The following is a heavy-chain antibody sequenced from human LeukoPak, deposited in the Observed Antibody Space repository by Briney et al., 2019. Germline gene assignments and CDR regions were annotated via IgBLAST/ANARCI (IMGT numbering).Heavy chain of an antibody. D-gene: IGHD3-10*01. CDR3: ARDAPLVLLWFGEVLDY. CDR2: ISAYNGNT. CDR1: GYTFTSYG. J-gene: IGHJ4*02. V-gene: IGHV1-18*01. Sequence: ASVKVSCKASGYTFTSYGISWVRQAPGQGLEWMGWISAYNGNTNYAQKLQGRVTMTTDTSTSTAYMELRSLRSDDTAVYYCARDAPLVLLWFGEVLDYWGQGTLVTVSS.